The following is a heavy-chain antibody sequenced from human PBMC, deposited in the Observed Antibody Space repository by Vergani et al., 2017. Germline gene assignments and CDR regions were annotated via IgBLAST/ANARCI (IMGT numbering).Heavy chain of an antibody. D-gene: IGHD3-22*01. V-gene: IGHV3-7*01. CDR1: GFTFSTYA. CDR3: ARKYPGITMIVVADAFDI. CDR2: IKQDGSEK. J-gene: IGHJ3*02. Sequence: EVQLLESGGSLKQPGGSVRLSCAASGFTFSTYAMHWVRQAPGKGLEWVANIKQDGSEKYYVDSVKGRFTISRDNAKNSLYLQMNSLRAEDTAVYYCARKYPGITMIVVADAFDIWGQGTMVTVSS.